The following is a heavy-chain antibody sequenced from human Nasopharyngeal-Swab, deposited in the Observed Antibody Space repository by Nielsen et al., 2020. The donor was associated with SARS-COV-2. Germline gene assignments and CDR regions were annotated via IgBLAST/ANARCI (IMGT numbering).Heavy chain of an antibody. CDR2: ISQDGSES. V-gene: IGHV3-7*03. J-gene: IGHJ4*02. CDR3: VRGGYYFLTG. Sequence: GGSLRLSCAASGFTFSTYWMSWVRQAPGKGLEWVAHISQDGSESYYVDSVKGRFTISRDNAENSLYLQMNSLRAEDTAVYYCVRGGYYFLTGWGQGTLVTVSS. D-gene: IGHD5-12*01. CDR1: GFTFSTYW.